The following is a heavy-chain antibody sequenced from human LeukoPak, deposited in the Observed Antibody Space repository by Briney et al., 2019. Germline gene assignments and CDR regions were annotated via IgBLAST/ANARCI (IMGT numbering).Heavy chain of an antibody. CDR2: ISNTGNT. J-gene: IGHJ4*02. CDR1: DDSISSSGYN. D-gene: IGHD3-16*01. V-gene: IGHV4-39*01. CDR3: ARHGSYVDRRIDY. Sequence: SETLSLTCTVSDDSISSSGYNWGWIRQPPGKGLEWFGSISNTGNTYYNPSLKSRVTISVDTSKNQFSLNLTSVTAADTAVYYCARHGSYVDRRIDYWGQGTLATVSS.